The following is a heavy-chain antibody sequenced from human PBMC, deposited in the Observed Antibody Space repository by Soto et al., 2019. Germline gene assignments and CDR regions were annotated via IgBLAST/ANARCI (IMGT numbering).Heavy chain of an antibody. V-gene: IGHV4-34*01. CDR2: INHSGST. D-gene: IGHD3-10*01. J-gene: IGHJ6*02. CDR3: ARRTGYYGSGSYYNPYYYYGMDV. Sequence: SETLSLTCAGYGGSFSGYYWSWIRQPPGKGLEWIGEINHSGSTNYNPSLKSRVTISVDTSKNQFSLKLSSVTAADTAVYYCARRTGYYGSGSYYNPYYYYGMDVWGQGTTVTVSS. CDR1: GGSFSGYY.